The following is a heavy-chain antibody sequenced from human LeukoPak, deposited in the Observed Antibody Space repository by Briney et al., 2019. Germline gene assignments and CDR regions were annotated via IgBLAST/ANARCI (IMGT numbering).Heavy chain of an antibody. CDR1: GFTFSGSA. V-gene: IGHV3-73*01. J-gene: IGHJ4*02. CDR2: IRSKANSYAT. Sequence: TGGSLRLSCAASGFTFSGSAMHWVRQASGKGLEWVGRIRSKANSYATAYAASVKGRFTISRDDSKNTAYLQMNSLKTEDTAVYYCTRVVAATGGFDYWGQGTLVTVSS. CDR3: TRVVAATGGFDY. D-gene: IGHD2-15*01.